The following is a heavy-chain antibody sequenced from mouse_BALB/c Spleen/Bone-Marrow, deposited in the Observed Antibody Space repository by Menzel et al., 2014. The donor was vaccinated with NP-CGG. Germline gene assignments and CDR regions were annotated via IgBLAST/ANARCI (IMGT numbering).Heavy chain of an antibody. CDR3: ARTPWFAY. CDR2: IYPGDGDT. CDR1: GYAFSSYW. Sequence: QVQHQQPGAELVRSGSSVKISCKASGYAFSSYWMDWVRQRPGQGLEWIGQIYPGDGDTNYNGKFKGKATLTADRSSSTAYMQLSSLTSEDSAVYFCARTPWFAYWGQGTLVTVSA. V-gene: IGHV1-80*01. J-gene: IGHJ3*01.